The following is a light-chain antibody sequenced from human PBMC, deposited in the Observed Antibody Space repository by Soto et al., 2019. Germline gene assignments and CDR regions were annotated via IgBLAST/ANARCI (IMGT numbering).Light chain of an antibody. CDR2: GAS. J-gene: IGKJ2*01. CDR1: QSVSSSY. CDR3: QQYDSSPNT. V-gene: IGKV3-20*01. Sequence: EIVLTQSLGTLSLSPGERATLSCRASQSVSSSYLGWYQKTPDQAPRLIIDGASSTATSIPDRFRGSGSGTYFTLTISSLEPEDYAVYYCQQYDSSPNTFGQGTKLEIK.